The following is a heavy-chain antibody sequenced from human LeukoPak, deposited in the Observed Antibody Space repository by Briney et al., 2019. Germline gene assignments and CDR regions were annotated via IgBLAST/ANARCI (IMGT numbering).Heavy chain of an antibody. D-gene: IGHD6-13*01. CDR2: IYSGTI. CDR1: GFTVSSNS. V-gene: IGHV3-53*05. J-gene: IGHJ6*03. CDR3: ARVSSSSWYGLYYYYYMDV. Sequence: GGSLRLSCTVSGFTVSSNSMSWVRQAPGKGLEWVSFIYSGTIHYSDSVKGRFTISRDNSKNTLYLQMNSLRSEDTAVYYCARVSSSSWYGLYYYYYMDVWGKGTTVTISS.